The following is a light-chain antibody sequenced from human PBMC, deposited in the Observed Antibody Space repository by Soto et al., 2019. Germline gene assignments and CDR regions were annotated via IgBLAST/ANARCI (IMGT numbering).Light chain of an antibody. CDR3: AAWDDSLNGVV. J-gene: IGLJ2*01. V-gene: IGLV1-44*01. CDR2: NNN. Sequence: QSVLTQPPSASGTPGQRITISCSGSSSNIGSYSVNWYQQFPGTAPKLLIYNNNQRPSGVPDRFSGSKFGTSVSLAISGLQSEXXXXXXXAAWDDSLNGVVFGGGTKLTVL. CDR1: SSNIGSYS.